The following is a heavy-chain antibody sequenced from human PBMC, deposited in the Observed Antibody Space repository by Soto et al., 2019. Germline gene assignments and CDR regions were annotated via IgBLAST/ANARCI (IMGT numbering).Heavy chain of an antibody. CDR1: GASVSRGNW. CDR3: ARRYDFAPFDF. Sequence: QVQLQEAGPGLVKPSGTLSLTCAVSGASVSRGNWWSWVRQPPRKGPEWIGDIYHTASTHYNPSRMRAVTLSVDKSKTLFSLTLNSVTAADTAMYYCARRYDFAPFDFWGQGTLVTVSS. J-gene: IGHJ4*02. CDR2: IYHTAST. V-gene: IGHV4-4*02. D-gene: IGHD3-3*01.